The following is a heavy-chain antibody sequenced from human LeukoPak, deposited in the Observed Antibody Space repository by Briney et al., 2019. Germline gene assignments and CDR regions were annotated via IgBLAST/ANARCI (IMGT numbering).Heavy chain of an antibody. D-gene: IGHD4-11*01. CDR1: GYTFNSYD. Sequence: ASVKVSCKASGYTFNSYDINLVRQAPGQGLEWMGWMNPNSGNTGYAQKFQGRVTITRNTSISTAYMELSRLRSEDTAVYYCSRDPPDYPKVWIDPGGQGHRVTVSS. J-gene: IGHJ5*02. V-gene: IGHV1-8*03. CDR3: SRDPPDYPKVWIDP. CDR2: MNPNSGNT.